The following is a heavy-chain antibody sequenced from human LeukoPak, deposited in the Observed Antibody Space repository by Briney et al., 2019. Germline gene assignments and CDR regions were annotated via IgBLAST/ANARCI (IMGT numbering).Heavy chain of an antibody. CDR3: ASRSQWLGDY. V-gene: IGHV4-34*01. CDR2: INHSGST. Sequence: PSETLSLTCAVYGGSFSGYYWSWIRQPPGKGLEWIGEINHSGSTNYNPSLKSRVTISVDTSKNQFSLKLSSVTAADTAVYYCASRSQWLGDYWGQGTLVTVSS. D-gene: IGHD6-19*01. CDR1: GGSFSGYY. J-gene: IGHJ4*02.